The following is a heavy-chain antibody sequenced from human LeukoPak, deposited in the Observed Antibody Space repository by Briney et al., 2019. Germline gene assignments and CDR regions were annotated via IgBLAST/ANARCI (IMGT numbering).Heavy chain of an antibody. D-gene: IGHD6-19*01. Sequence: ASVKVSCKASGYTFTSYGISWVRQAPGQGLEWMGWISAYNGSTNYAQKLQGRVTMTTDTSTSTAYMELRSLRSDDTAVYYCARGQWTRYYYGMDVWGQGTTVTVSS. CDR1: GYTFTSYG. J-gene: IGHJ6*02. CDR3: ARGQWTRYYYGMDV. V-gene: IGHV1-18*01. CDR2: ISAYNGST.